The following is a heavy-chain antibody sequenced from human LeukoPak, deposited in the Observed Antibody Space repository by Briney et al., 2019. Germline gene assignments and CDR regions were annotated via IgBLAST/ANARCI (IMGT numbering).Heavy chain of an antibody. Sequence: GASVKVSCKASGYTFTGYYMHWVRPAPGQGLEWMGWINPNSGGTNYAQKFQGWVTMTRDTSISTAYMELSRLRSDDTAVYYCARESFGPELPSGYAQDAFDIWGQGTMVTVSS. CDR2: INPNSGGT. J-gene: IGHJ3*02. V-gene: IGHV1-2*04. CDR3: ARESFGPELPSGYAQDAFDI. D-gene: IGHD5-12*01. CDR1: GYTFTGYY.